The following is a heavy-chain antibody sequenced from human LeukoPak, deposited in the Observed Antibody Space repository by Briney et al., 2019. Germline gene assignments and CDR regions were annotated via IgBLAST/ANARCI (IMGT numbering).Heavy chain of an antibody. Sequence: PTETLSLTCTVSGGSFSSYIYPWGWIRQPPGKGLEWIGSISHSVTTYYNPSLKSRVTISIDTSKSQFSLKLNSVTAADTAVYYCAREVGNSYYYYYMDVWGRGTTVTVSS. CDR2: ISHSVTT. CDR1: GGSFSSYIYP. V-gene: IGHV4-39*07. D-gene: IGHD1-14*01. CDR3: AREVGNSYYYYYMDV. J-gene: IGHJ6*03.